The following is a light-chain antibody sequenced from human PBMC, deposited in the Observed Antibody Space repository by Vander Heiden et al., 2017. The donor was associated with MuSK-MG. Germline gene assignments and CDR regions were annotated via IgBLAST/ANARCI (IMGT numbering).Light chain of an antibody. CDR1: SSNIGAGYD. J-gene: IGLJ1*01. Sequence: QSVLTQPPSVSGAPGQRVTISCTGSSSNIGAGYDVHWYQQPPGTAPKLLIYGNSNRPSGVPERFSGSKSGTSASLAITGLQAEDEADYYCQSYDSSLSGYVFGTGTKVTVL. V-gene: IGLV1-40*01. CDR3: QSYDSSLSGYV. CDR2: GNS.